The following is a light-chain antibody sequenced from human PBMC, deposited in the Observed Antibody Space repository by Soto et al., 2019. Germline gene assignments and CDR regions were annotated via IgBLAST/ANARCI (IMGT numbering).Light chain of an antibody. J-gene: IGKJ5*01. V-gene: IGKV3-15*01. Sequence: EIVMTQSPVTLSVSPGERATLSCRASQTIGSNLAWYQQKHGQPPRLLIYDAYTRATDVQARFTGSGSATEFTLTIRSLEAEDFAVYYCKQYGSSPLTFGQGTRLEIK. CDR1: QTIGSN. CDR2: DAY. CDR3: KQYGSSPLT.